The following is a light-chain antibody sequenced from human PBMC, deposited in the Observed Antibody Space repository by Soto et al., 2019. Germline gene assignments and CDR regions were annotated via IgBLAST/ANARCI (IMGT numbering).Light chain of an antibody. J-gene: IGKJ1*01. CDR1: QSISSY. V-gene: IGKV1-39*01. CDR2: AAS. Sequence: DIQMTQSPSSLSASVGDRVTITCRASQSISSYLNWYQHKLGKAPKLLIYAASSLQSGVPSRFSGGGAGTDFNLTSSSLQPEDFATYYCQQSYSTPWTFGQGTKVEIK. CDR3: QQSYSTPWT.